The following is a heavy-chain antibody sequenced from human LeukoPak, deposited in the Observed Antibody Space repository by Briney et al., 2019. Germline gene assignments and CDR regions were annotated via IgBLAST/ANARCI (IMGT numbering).Heavy chain of an antibody. CDR1: GFIFRNYG. V-gene: IGHV3-23*01. CDR2: ISPRGGGT. CDR3: ARERFHGSGAPRHDH. Sequence: GGTLRLSCAASGFIFRNYGMNWVRQAPGKGLEWVSGISPRGGGTYYADSVKGRFTISRDDSKSTLSLQMNSLRAEDTAIYYCARERFHGSGAPRHDHWGQGTLVTVSS. J-gene: IGHJ4*02. D-gene: IGHD3-10*01.